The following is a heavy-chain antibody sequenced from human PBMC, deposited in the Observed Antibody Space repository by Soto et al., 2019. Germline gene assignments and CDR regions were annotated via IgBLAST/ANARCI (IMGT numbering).Heavy chain of an antibody. V-gene: IGHV3-53*01. CDR2: IYSEGTP. D-gene: IGHD3-9*01. J-gene: IGHJ6*01. Sequence: LRLSSASSWFTVGLNYMSGVRHAPGKGLEWVSVIYSEGTPYYADSVKGRFTISRENSNNTLYLHMNNLSAEDTAVYYCARSTYYDILTGSYYYYAMDVWGQGTTVTVSS. CDR1: WFTVGLNY. CDR3: ARSTYYDILTGSYYYYAMDV.